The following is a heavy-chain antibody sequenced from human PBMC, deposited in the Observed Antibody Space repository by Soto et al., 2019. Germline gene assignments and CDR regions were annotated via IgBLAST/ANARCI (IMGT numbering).Heavy chain of an antibody. CDR2: INPGKETT. J-gene: IGHJ3*01. CDR3: ARDPEYGSGSLDV. D-gene: IGHD3-10*01. V-gene: IGHV1-3*01. CDR1: GYTFTSYA. Sequence: QGQLVQSGAEVKKPGASVKVSCEASGYTFTSYAIHWVRQAPGQRLEWMGCINPGKETTRYSQRFKGRVTITSDTSANTVYMLLSSVTSEDTALYFCARDPEYGSGSLDVWGQGTMVIVSS.